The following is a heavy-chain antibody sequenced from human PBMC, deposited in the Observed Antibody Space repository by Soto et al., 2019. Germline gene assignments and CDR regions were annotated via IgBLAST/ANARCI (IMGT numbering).Heavy chain of an antibody. CDR1: GFTFDDYA. V-gene: IGHV3-9*01. CDR2: INWNSGRI. J-gene: IGHJ5*02. D-gene: IGHD1-26*01. Sequence: EVQLVESGGGLVQPGKSLRLSCAASGFTFDDYAMHWVRQAPGKGLEWVSTINWNSGRIAYADSVKGRFTISRDNAKNSLYLQMNGLRAEDTAFYYCAKDGLRRSLLFDTWFDPWGHGTLVTVSS. CDR3: AKDGLRRSLLFDTWFDP.